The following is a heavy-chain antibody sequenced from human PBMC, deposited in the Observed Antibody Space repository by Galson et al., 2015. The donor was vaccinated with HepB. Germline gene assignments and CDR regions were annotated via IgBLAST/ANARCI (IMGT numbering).Heavy chain of an antibody. CDR1: GFTFSSYA. CDR2: ISGSGGST. V-gene: IGHV3-23*01. J-gene: IGHJ3*02. CDR3: AKLQGGITGKRGAFDI. Sequence: SLRLSCAASGFTFSSYAMSWVRQAPGKGLEWVSAISGSGGSTYYADSVKGRFTISRDNSKNTLYLQMNSLRAEDTAVYYCAKLQGGITGKRGAFDIWGQGTMVTVSS. D-gene: IGHD1-20*01.